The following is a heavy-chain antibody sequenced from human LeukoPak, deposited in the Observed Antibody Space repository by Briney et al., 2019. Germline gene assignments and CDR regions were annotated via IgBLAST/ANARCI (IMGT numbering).Heavy chain of an antibody. CDR1: GYSFTSYF. V-gene: IGHV1-46*01. J-gene: IGHJ3*02. D-gene: IGHD2-21*02. CDR2: INPNGGST. CDR3: VREGGGDRGRAFDM. Sequence: ASVKVSCKASGYSFTSYFIHWVRQAPGQELEWMGIINPNGGSTGYAQKFQGRVSMSRDTSTSTVYMELSSLRSEDTAVYYCVREGGGDRGRAFDMWGQGTMVTVSS.